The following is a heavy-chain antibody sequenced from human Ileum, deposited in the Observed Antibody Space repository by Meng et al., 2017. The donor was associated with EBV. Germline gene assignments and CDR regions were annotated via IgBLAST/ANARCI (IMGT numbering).Heavy chain of an antibody. V-gene: IGHV4-34*01. CDR2: INHSGST. CDR1: GGSFSGYY. CDR3: ARGHDYGDYASDY. Sequence: QVQLQQGGAGLLKPSETLSLSCAVYGGSFSGYYWSWIRQPPGKGLEWIWEINHSGSTNYNPSLKSRVTISVDTSKNQFSLKLSSVTAADTAVYYCARGHDYGDYASDYWGQGTLVTVSS. D-gene: IGHD4-17*01. J-gene: IGHJ4*02.